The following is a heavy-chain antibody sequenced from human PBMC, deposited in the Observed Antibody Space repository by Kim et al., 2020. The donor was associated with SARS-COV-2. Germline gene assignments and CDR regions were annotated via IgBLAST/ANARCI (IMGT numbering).Heavy chain of an antibody. D-gene: IGHD6-19*01. CDR2: IYHSGST. Sequence: SETLSLTCAVSGGSISSSNWWSWVRQPPGKGLEWIGEIYHSGSTNYNPSLKSRVTISVDKSKNQFSLKLSSVTAADTAVYYCAAQKIGSGWYSFDYWGQGTLVTVSS. CDR3: AAQKIGSGWYSFDY. V-gene: IGHV4-4*02. CDR1: GGSISSSNW. J-gene: IGHJ4*02.